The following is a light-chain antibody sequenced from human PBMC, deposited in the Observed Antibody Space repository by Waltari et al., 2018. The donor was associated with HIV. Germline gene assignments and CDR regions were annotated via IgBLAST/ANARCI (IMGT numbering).Light chain of an antibody. CDR1: SPNIGSGYD. CDR2: ANT. Sequence: GGSPNIGSGYDVHWYQQFPGSAPKVLIYANTNRPSGVPDRFSGSKSGYSASLVITGLQAEDDADYFCQSYDSSLSGWVFGGGTKLTVL. CDR3: QSYDSSLSGWV. V-gene: IGLV1-40*01. J-gene: IGLJ3*02.